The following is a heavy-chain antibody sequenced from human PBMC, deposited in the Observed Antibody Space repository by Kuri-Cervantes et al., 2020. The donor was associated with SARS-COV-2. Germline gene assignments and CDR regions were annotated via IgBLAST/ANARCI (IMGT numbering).Heavy chain of an antibody. CDR1: SGSISTFY. Sequence: SETLSLTCSVSSGSISTFYWSWIRQFPGKRLEWIGYVYYTGVAKYNPSLKSRVTMSVDMSKNQFSLRLSSVTPADTAIYSCARGRPLVDYWGQGTLVTVSS. V-gene: IGHV4-59*01. CDR3: ARGRPLVDY. J-gene: IGHJ4*02. CDR2: VYYTGVA.